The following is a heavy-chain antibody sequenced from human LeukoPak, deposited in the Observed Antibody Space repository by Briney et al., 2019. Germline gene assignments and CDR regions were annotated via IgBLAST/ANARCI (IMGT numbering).Heavy chain of an antibody. CDR1: GYTFTSHG. CDR3: ARVLFVSRGLDY. D-gene: IGHD2-15*01. J-gene: IGHJ4*02. CDR2: ISAYNGNT. V-gene: IGHV1-18*01. Sequence: ASVMVSCKASGYTFTSHGFSWVRQAPGQGLEWMGWISAYNGNTDYAQKFQGRVTMTTDTSTSTAYMELRSLSSDDTAVYYCARVLFVSRGLDYWGQGTLVTVSS.